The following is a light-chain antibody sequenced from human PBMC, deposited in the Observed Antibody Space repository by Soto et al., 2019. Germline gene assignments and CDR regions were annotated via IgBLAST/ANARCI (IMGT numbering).Light chain of an antibody. CDR3: QQHNDWPT. CDR1: ESVSSK. Sequence: EVVRTQSPATLSVSPGERASLSCRASESVSSKLVWYQQKPGQAPRLLIHDASTRATGIPARFSGSGSGTEFILTISSVESDDFAIYYCQQHNDWPTSGQAIRPEI. V-gene: IGKV3-15*01. J-gene: IGKJ5*01. CDR2: DAS.